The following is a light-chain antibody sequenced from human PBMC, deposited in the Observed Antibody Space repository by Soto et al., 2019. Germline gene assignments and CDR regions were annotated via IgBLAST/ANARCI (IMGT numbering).Light chain of an antibody. CDR1: QSIGRN. J-gene: IGKJ1*01. CDR2: TSS. Sequence: DIQMTQSPASLSASVEDRVTISCRASQSIGRNLNWYQQKPGKAPKLLIFTSSSLQSGVPSRFSGSGSGTDFIFTISNLQPEDFATYFSQQSYSTPPTFGQGTKVEIK. V-gene: IGKV1-39*01. CDR3: QQSYSTPPT.